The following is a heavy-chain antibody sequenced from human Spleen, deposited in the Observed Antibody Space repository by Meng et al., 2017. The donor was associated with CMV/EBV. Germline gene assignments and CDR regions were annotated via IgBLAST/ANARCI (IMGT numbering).Heavy chain of an antibody. Sequence: SVFSVRNYTMHWVRQAPGKGLQWVALISYDGSNKYYADSVKGRFTISRDNSKNTLYLQMNSPRAEDTAVYYCARDCKGIAVAGLDYWGLGTLVTVSS. D-gene: IGHD6-19*01. CDR1: VFSVRNYT. CDR2: ISYDGSNK. J-gene: IGHJ4*02. CDR3: ARDCKGIAVAGLDY. V-gene: IGHV3-30*04.